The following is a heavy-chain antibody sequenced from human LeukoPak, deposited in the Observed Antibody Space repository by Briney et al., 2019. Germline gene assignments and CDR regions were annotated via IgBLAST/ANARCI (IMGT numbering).Heavy chain of an antibody. D-gene: IGHD1-26*01. V-gene: IGHV1-2*02. Sequence: ASVKVSCKASGYTFISYHMHWVRQAPGQGLEWMGWINPNSGGTNYAQKFQGRVTMTRDTSISTAYMELSRLRSDDTAVYYCARDVGATIGDIDYWGQGTLVTVSS. CDR3: ARDVGATIGDIDY. CDR1: GYTFISYH. J-gene: IGHJ4*02. CDR2: INPNSGGT.